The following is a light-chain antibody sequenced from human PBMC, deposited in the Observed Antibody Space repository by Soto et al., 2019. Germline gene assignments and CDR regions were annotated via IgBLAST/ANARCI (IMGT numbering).Light chain of an antibody. CDR3: QQYNNWPLLT. CDR2: GAS. CDR1: QSVSSN. Sequence: EIVMTQSPTTLSVSPGKSATLSYRSRQSVSSNFAWYQEKLGQAPRLPIYGASTRATGIPARFSGSGSGTEFTLTISSLQSEDFAGYYCQQYNNWPLLTFGGGTKVDIK. J-gene: IGKJ4*01. V-gene: IGKV3-15*01.